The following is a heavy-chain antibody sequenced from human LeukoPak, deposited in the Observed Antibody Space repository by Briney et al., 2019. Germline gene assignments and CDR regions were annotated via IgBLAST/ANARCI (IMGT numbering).Heavy chain of an antibody. Sequence: GGSLTLSCAASASTFSGNWMHWVRQAPGKGLEWVASIDQHGRDKYFLDSVKGRFTISRDNSKSSLYRQMNNLRAEDTAVYYCVRGSGWFFGFWGQGSLVTVSS. CDR1: ASTFSGNW. V-gene: IGHV3-7*01. D-gene: IGHD6-19*01. CDR3: VRGSGWFFGF. CDR2: IDQHGRDK. J-gene: IGHJ4*02.